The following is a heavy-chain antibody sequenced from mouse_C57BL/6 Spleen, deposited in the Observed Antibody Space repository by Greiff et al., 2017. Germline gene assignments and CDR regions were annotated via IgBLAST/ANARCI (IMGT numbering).Heavy chain of an antibody. CDR1: GFTFSDYY. Sequence: EVQVVESGGGLVQPGGSLKLSCAASGFTFSDYYMYWVRQTPEKRLEWVAYISNGGGSTYYPDTVKGRFTISRDNAENTLYLQMSRLKSEDTAMYYCARNSNYPYYLDYWGEGTTLTVSS. J-gene: IGHJ2*01. CDR3: ARNSNYPYYLDY. CDR2: ISNGGGST. V-gene: IGHV5-12*01. D-gene: IGHD2-5*01.